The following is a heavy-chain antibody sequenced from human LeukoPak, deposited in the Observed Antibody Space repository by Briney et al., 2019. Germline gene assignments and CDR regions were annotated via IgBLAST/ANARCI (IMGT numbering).Heavy chain of an antibody. J-gene: IGHJ4*02. CDR1: GGSISSYC. Sequence: PSETLSLTCSVSGGSISSYCWSWIRQPPGRGVEWIGYVYYTGSTNYNPSLKSRVTISVDTSKNQFSLKLSSVTAADTDVYYCARHPSFGMVIESWGQGTLATVSS. CDR3: ARHPSFGMVIES. V-gene: IGHV4-59*08. D-gene: IGHD3-3*01. CDR2: VYYTGST.